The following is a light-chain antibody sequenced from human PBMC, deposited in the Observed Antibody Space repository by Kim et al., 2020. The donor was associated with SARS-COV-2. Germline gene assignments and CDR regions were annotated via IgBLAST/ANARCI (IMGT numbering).Light chain of an antibody. J-gene: IGLJ2*01. CDR3: QAWDSSIGGV. CDR2: QDS. CDR1: KLGDKY. Sequence: SYELTQPPSVSVSPGQTASITCSGDKLGDKYACWYQQKPGQSPVLVIYQDSKRPSGIPERFSGSNSGNTATLTISGTQAMDEADYYCQAWDSSIGGVFGGGTQLTVL. V-gene: IGLV3-1*01.